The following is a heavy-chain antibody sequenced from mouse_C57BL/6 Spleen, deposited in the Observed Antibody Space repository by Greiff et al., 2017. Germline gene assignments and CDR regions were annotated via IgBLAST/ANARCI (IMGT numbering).Heavy chain of an antibody. J-gene: IGHJ2*01. Sequence: QVQLQQSGPGLVQPSQSLSITCPVSGFSLTSYGVHWVRQSPGKGLEWLGVIWSGGSTDYNAAFISRLSISKDNSKSQVFFKMNSLQADDTAIYYCARNYYGSSYFDYWGQGTTLTVSS. CDR2: IWSGGST. V-gene: IGHV2-2*01. D-gene: IGHD1-1*01. CDR1: GFSLTSYG. CDR3: ARNYYGSSYFDY.